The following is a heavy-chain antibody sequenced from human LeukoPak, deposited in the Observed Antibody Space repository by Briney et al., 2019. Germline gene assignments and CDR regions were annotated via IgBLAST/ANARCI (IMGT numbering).Heavy chain of an antibody. CDR2: IIPIFGTA. CDR1: GGTFSSYA. CDR3: AKGNYCSSTSCYIGWFDP. Sequence: SVKVSCKASGGTFSSYAISWVRQAPGQGLEWMGGIIPIFGTANYAQKFQGRVAITTDESTSTAYMELSSLRSEDTAVYYCAKGNYCSSTSCYIGWFDPWGQGTLVTVSS. J-gene: IGHJ5*02. D-gene: IGHD2-2*02. V-gene: IGHV1-69*05.